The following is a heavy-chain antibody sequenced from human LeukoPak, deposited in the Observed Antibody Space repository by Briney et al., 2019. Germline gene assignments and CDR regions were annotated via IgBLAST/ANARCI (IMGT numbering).Heavy chain of an antibody. CDR1: GYTFTSYA. CDR3: ARDLHYYDSSGSTWDY. J-gene: IGHJ4*02. CDR2: INTNTGNP. Sequence: ASVKVSCKASGYTFTSYAMNWVRQAPGQGLEWMGWINTNTGNPTYAQGFTGRSVFSLDTSVSTAYLQISSLKAEDTAVYYCARDLHYYDSSGSTWDYWGQGTLVTVSS. V-gene: IGHV7-4-1*02. D-gene: IGHD3-22*01.